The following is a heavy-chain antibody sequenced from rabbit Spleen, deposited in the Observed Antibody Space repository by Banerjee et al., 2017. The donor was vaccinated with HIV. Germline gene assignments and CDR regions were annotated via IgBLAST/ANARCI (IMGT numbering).Heavy chain of an antibody. CDR1: GIDFSSTYY. V-gene: IGHV1S40*01. CDR3: ARDGRITSAWSFNL. CDR2: IDPNKSGST. Sequence: QSLEESGGDLVTPAGSLTLTCTASGIDFSSTYYMCWVRQAPGKGLELIACIDPNKSGSTRYASWAKGRFTISKTSSTTVTLQMTSLTAADTATYFCARDGRITSAWSFNLCGPGPLVTVS. D-gene: IGHD1-1*01. J-gene: IGHJ4*01.